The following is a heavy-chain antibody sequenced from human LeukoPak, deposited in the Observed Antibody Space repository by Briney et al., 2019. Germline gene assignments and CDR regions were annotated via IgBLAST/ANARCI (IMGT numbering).Heavy chain of an antibody. V-gene: IGHV3-11*06. D-gene: IGHD6-6*01. CDR1: GFNFRDYH. CDR2: IVGSSNYT. J-gene: IGHJ6*02. Sequence: GGSLRLSCAASGFNFRDYHMSWIRQAPGKGLEWVAYIVGSSNYTNYADSVKGRFTISRDNGENSLYLQMNSLRDEDTAVYYCARDSSSLVDYYYYGMDVWGQGTTVTVSS. CDR3: ARDSSSLVDYYYYGMDV.